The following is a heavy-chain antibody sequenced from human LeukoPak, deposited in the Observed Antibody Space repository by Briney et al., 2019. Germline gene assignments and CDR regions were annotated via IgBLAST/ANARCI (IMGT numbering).Heavy chain of an antibody. Sequence: GATLKISCKDSGYTFTYYYMHWVQQAPGKGLEWMGLVDPEDGETIYAEKFQGRVTITADTSTETAYMELRSLRSEDTAVYYCATGGDGGNPMRFDPWGQGTLVTVSS. J-gene: IGHJ5*02. V-gene: IGHV1-69-2*01. CDR2: VDPEDGET. D-gene: IGHD4-23*01. CDR1: GYTFTYYY. CDR3: ATGGDGGNPMRFDP.